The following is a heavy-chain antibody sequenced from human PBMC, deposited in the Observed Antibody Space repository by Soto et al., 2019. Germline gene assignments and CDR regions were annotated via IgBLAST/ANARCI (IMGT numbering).Heavy chain of an antibody. V-gene: IGHV3-7*01. Sequence: PGGSLRLSCAASGFTFSSYWMSWVRQAPGKGLEWVANIKQDGSEKYYVDSVKGRFTISRDNAKNSLYLQMNSLRAEDTAVYYCARDHIVGATNFDDWGQGTLVTVS. J-gene: IGHJ4*02. CDR1: GFTFSSYW. CDR3: ARDHIVGATNFDD. CDR2: IKQDGSEK. D-gene: IGHD1-26*01.